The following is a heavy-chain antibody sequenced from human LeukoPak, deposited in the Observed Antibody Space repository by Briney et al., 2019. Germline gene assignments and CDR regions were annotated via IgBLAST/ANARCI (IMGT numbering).Heavy chain of an antibody. V-gene: IGHV4-39*07. Sequence: PSETLSLTCTVSGGSISSSSYYWGWIRQPPGKGLEWIGSTYYSGSTYYNPSLKSRVTISVDTSKNQFSLKLSSVTAADTAVYYCARVVRYSGGVGATSDARRYYFDYWGQGTLVTVSS. CDR2: TYYSGST. CDR3: ARVVRYSGGVGATSDARRYYFDY. J-gene: IGHJ4*02. CDR1: GGSISSSSYY. D-gene: IGHD1-26*01.